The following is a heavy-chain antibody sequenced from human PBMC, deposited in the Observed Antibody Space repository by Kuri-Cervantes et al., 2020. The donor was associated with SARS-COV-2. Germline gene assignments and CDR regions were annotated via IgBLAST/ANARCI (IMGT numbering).Heavy chain of an antibody. V-gene: IGHV3-73*01. CDR1: GFTFSSYA. J-gene: IGHJ4*02. CDR3: TTLIDY. Sequence: GGSLRLSCAASGFTFSSYAMSWVRQAPGKGLEWVGRVRGKANSYATAYAASVKGRFTISRDDSKNMAYLQMNSLKTEDTAVYYCTTLIDYWGQGALVTVSS. CDR2: VRGKANSYAT.